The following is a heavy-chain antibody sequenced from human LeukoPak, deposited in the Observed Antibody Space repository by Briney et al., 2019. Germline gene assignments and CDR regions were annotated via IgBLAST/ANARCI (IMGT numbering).Heavy chain of an antibody. D-gene: IGHD3-3*01. J-gene: IGHJ5*02. CDR2: INHSGST. CDR3: ARVSYYDFWSGFITQKGPNNWFDP. Sequence: SETLSLTCTVSGGSISGYYWSWIRQPPGKGLEWIGEINHSGSTNYNPSLKSRVTISVDTSKNQFSLKLSSVTAADTAVYYCARVSYYDFWSGFITQKGPNNWFDPWGQGTLVTVSS. V-gene: IGHV4-34*01. CDR1: GGSISGYY.